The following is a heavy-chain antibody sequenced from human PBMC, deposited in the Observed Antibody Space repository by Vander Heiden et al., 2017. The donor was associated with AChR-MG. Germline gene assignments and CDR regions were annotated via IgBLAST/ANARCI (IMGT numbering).Heavy chain of an antibody. Sequence: QAQLVESGGGVVQPGRSLTLPCVASAFAFRTLGMHWVRQAPGKGLEWLAVTSYDGNNKDYADSVKGRFTISRDDSNNTLYLHMSSLRRDDTAVYYCARVRYPGVPYNNYYMDVWGKGTTVTVSS. CDR2: TSYDGNNK. CDR1: AFAFRTLG. D-gene: IGHD1-20*01. CDR3: ARVRYPGVPYNNYYMDV. V-gene: IGHV3-30*04. J-gene: IGHJ6*03.